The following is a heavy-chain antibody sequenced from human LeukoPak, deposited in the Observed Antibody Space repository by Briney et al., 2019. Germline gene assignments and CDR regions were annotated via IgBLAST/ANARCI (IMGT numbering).Heavy chain of an antibody. J-gene: IGHJ4*02. CDR2: INPNSGGT. V-gene: IGHV1-2*02. CDR3: AREYILTAYYGDY. D-gene: IGHD3-9*01. Sequence: GASVKVSCKASGYTFTGYYMHWVRQAPGQGLEWMGWINPNSGGTNYAQQFQGRLTMTRDTSISTAYMELSRLRSDDTAVYYCAREYILTAYYGDYWGQGTLVTVSS. CDR1: GYTFTGYY.